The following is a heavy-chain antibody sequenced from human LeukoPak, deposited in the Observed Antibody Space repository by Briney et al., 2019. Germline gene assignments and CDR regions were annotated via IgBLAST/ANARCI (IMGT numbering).Heavy chain of an antibody. Sequence: SETLSLTCTVSGGSISSSYWGWIRQPPGKGLEWIGYIHYGGNTNYNPSLKSRVTISFDTSKNQFSLNLISATAADTAVYYCARLPGGYWGQGTLVIVSS. CDR1: GGSISSSY. V-gene: IGHV4-59*08. J-gene: IGHJ4*02. CDR3: ARLPGGY. D-gene: IGHD2-15*01. CDR2: IHYGGNT.